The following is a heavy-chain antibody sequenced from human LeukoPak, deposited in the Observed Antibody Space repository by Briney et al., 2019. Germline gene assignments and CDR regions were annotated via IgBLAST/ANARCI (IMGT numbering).Heavy chain of an antibody. Sequence: GGSLRLSCAASGFTSSSYGMHWVRQAPGKGLEWVAFIRYDGSNKYYADSVKGRFTISRDNSKNTLYLQMNSLRAEDTAVYYCAKSSIPRLGELSSYWGQGTLVTVSS. CDR1: GFTSSSYG. V-gene: IGHV3-30*02. CDR2: IRYDGSNK. J-gene: IGHJ4*02. D-gene: IGHD3-16*02. CDR3: AKSSIPRLGELSSY.